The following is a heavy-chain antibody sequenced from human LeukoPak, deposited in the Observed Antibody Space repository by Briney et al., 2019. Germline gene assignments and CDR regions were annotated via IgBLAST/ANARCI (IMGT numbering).Heavy chain of an antibody. CDR3: ARQSGYSYGYDFDY. CDR1: GGSISSYY. D-gene: IGHD5-18*01. V-gene: IGHV4-59*01. CDR2: IYYSGST. J-gene: IGHJ4*02. Sequence: SETLSLTCTVSGGSISSYYGSWIRQPPGTGLEWIGYIYYSGSTNYNPSLKSRVTISVDTSKNQFSLKLSSVTAADTAVYYCARQSGYSYGYDFDYWGQGTLVTVSS.